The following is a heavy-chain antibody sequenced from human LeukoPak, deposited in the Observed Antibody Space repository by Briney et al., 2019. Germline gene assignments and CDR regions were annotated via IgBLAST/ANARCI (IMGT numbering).Heavy chain of an antibody. CDR3: AREDGSGWYFFDY. J-gene: IGHJ4*02. Sequence: GGSPRLSCAASGFTFSSYSMNWVRQAPGKGLEWVSSISSSSSYIYYADSVKGRFTISRDNAKNSLYLQMSSLRAEDTAVYYCAREDGSGWYFFDYWGQGTLVTVSS. V-gene: IGHV3-21*01. D-gene: IGHD6-19*01. CDR2: ISSSSSYI. CDR1: GFTFSSYS.